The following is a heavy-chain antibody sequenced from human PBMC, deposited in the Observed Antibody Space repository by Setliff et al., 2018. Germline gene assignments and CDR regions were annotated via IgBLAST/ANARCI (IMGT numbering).Heavy chain of an antibody. CDR3: ARRNGEKLDP. Sequence: PSETLSLTCTVSGASIRHTSYFWTWVRQPAGKGLEWIGHIYITGNPGVNPSLESRVAMSIDKSRNQFSLKLSSVTAADTAVYYCARRNGEKLDPWGQGTLVTVSS. CDR2: IYITGNP. V-gene: IGHV4-61*09. J-gene: IGHJ5*02. CDR1: GASIRHTSYF.